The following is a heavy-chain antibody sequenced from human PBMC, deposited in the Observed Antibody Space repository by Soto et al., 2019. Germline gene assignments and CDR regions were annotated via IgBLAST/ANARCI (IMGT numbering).Heavy chain of an antibody. Sequence: GGSLRLSCAASGFTFSSHWMSWVRQAPGKGLEWLASIKQDGSEKHYVDSVKGRFTISRDNAKNSLYLQMNSLRVEDTAVYYCARVYYDYIWGSYPLVYWGLGTLVTVSS. CDR1: GFTFSSHW. V-gene: IGHV3-7*01. D-gene: IGHD3-16*02. CDR2: IKQDGSEK. CDR3: ARVYYDYIWGSYPLVY. J-gene: IGHJ4*02.